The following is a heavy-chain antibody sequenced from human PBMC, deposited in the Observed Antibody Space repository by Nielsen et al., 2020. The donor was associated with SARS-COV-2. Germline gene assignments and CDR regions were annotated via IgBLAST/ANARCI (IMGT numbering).Heavy chain of an antibody. CDR1: GYTLTELS. CDR3: ATAPGRAAATTGWFDP. CDR2: FDPEDGET. Sequence: ASVKVSCKVSGYTLTELSMHWVRQAPGKGLEWMGGFDPEDGETIYAQKFQGRVTMTEDTSTDTAYMELSSLRSEDTAVYYCATAPGRAAATTGWFDPWGQGTLVTVSS. D-gene: IGHD6-13*01. V-gene: IGHV1-24*01. J-gene: IGHJ5*02.